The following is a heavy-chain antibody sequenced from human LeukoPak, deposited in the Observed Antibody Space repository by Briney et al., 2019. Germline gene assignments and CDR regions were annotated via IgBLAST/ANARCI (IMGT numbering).Heavy chain of an antibody. J-gene: IGHJ4*02. V-gene: IGHV3-23*01. CDR3: ARSRGSYWVPEFDY. D-gene: IGHD1-26*01. CDR2: ISGSGDTT. CDR1: GFTFSFYA. Sequence: PGGSLRLSCQASGFTFSFYAMSWVRQAPGKGLEWVSDISGSGDTTEYADSVKGRFTISRDHSKNTLYLQMNSLRAEDTAVYYCARSRGSYWVPEFDYWGQGILVTVSS.